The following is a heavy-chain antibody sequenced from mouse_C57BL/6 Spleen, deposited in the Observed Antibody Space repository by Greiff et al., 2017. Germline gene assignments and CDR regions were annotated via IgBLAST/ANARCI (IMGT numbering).Heavy chain of an antibody. Sequence: DVKLVESGGGLVKPGGSLKLSCAASGFTFSSYAMSWVRQTPEKRLEWVATISDGGSYTYYPDNVKGRFTISRDNAKNNLYLQMSHLKSEDTAMYYCARDDDPFAYWGQGTLVTVSA. V-gene: IGHV5-4*01. J-gene: IGHJ3*01. CDR2: ISDGGSYT. CDR1: GFTFSSYA. D-gene: IGHD2-12*01. CDR3: ARDDDPFAY.